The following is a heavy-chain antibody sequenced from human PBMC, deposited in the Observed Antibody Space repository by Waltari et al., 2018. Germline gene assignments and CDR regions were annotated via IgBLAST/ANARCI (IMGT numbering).Heavy chain of an antibody. CDR3: ARGEQQLVQD. D-gene: IGHD6-13*01. CDR2: ISYDGSNK. V-gene: IGHV3-30-3*01. Sequence: QVQLVESGGGVVHPGRSLRLSCAASGFTFSSYAMHWVRQAPGKGLEWVAVISYDGSNKYYADSVKGRFTISRDNSKNTLYLQMNSLRAEDTAVYYCARGEQQLVQDWGQGTLVTVSS. J-gene: IGHJ4*02. CDR1: GFTFSSYA.